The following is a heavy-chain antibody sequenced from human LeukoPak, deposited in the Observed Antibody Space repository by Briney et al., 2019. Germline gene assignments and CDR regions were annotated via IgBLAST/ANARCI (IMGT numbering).Heavy chain of an antibody. D-gene: IGHD2-15*01. Sequence: GGSLRLSCAASGFTFSSYSMNWVRQAPGKGLEWVSSISSSSSYIYYADSVKGRFTISRDNAKNSLYLQMNSLRAEDTAVYYCARASSGVVAATQGLFDYWGQGTLVTVSS. CDR3: ARASSGVVAATQGLFDY. CDR1: GFTFSSYS. J-gene: IGHJ4*02. V-gene: IGHV3-21*01. CDR2: ISSSSSYI.